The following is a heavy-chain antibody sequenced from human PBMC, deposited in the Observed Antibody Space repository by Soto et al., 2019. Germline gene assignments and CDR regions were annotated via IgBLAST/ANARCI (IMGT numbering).Heavy chain of an antibody. J-gene: IGHJ6*02. CDR1: GFTFSSYE. D-gene: IGHD3-3*01. V-gene: IGHV3-48*03. CDR3: ARDLIFGVVITYYYGMDV. CDR2: VSSSGTTI. Sequence: GGSLRLSCAASGFTFSSYEMNWVRQAPGKGLEWVSYVSSSGTTIHYADSVKGRFTISRDDAKNSLYLQMNSLRAEDTAVYYCARDLIFGVVITYYYGMDVWGQGTTVTVSS.